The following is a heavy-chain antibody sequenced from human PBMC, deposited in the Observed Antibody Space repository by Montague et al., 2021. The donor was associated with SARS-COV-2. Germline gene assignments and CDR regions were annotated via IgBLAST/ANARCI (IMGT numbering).Heavy chain of an antibody. D-gene: IGHD3-10*01. CDR1: GGSISSGSYY. J-gene: IGHJ6*02. Sequence: TLSLTRTVSGGSISSGSYYWSWIWQPAGKGLEWIGRIYTSGSTNYNPSLKSRVTISVDTSKNQFSLRLSSVTAADTAVYYCARVGVGTMVRGVIPAYYYYGMDVWGQGTTVTVSS. CDR3: ARVGVGTMVRGVIPAYYYYGMDV. CDR2: IYTSGST. V-gene: IGHV4-61*02.